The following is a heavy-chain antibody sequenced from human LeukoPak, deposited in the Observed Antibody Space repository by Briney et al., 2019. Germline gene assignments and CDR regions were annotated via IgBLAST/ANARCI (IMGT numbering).Heavy chain of an antibody. CDR3: ATMVRGDVVSLDY. J-gene: IGHJ4*02. Sequence: SVKVSCKASGGTFSSYAISWVRQAPGQGLEWMGGIIPIFGTANYAQKFQGRVTITADESTSTAYMELSSLRSEDTAVYSCATMVRGDVVSLDYWGQGTLVTVSS. CDR2: IIPIFGTA. CDR1: GGTFSSYA. D-gene: IGHD3-10*01. V-gene: IGHV1-69*13.